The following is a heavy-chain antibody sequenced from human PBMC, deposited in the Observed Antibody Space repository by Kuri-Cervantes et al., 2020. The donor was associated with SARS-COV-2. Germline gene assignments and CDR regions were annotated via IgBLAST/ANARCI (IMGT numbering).Heavy chain of an antibody. CDR1: GGSISSGSYY. J-gene: IGHJ4*02. Sequence: SETLSLTCTVSGGSISSGSYYWSWIRQPAGKGLEWIGYIYTSGSTNYNPSLKSRVTISVDTSKNQFSLKLSSVTAADTAVYYCARYGSDFGVVITEPIFDYWGQGTLVTVSS. CDR2: IYTSGST. CDR3: ARYGSDFGVVITEPIFDY. D-gene: IGHD3-3*01. V-gene: IGHV4-61*09.